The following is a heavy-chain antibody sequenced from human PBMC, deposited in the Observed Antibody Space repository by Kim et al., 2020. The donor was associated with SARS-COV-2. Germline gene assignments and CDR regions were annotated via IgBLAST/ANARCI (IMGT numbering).Heavy chain of an antibody. V-gene: IGHV4-34*01. D-gene: IGHD2-2*01. J-gene: IGHJ5*02. CDR2: INHSGST. Sequence: SETLSLTCAVYGGSFSGYYWSWIRQPPGKGLEWIGEINHSGSTNYNPSLKSRVTISVDTSKNQFSLKLSSVTAADTAVYYCARGTCSSTSCYAFSWFDPWGQGTLVTVSS. CDR1: GGSFSGYY. CDR3: ARGTCSSTSCYAFSWFDP.